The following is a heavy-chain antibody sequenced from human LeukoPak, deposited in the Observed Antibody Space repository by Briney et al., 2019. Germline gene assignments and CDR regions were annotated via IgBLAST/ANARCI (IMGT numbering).Heavy chain of an antibody. CDR2: NTGSGGPT. J-gene: IGHJ4*02. V-gene: IGHV3-23*01. D-gene: IGHD3-16*01. Sequence: PGGSLRLSCAASGFIFSIYDMNWVRQAPGKGLEWVSTNTGSGGPTYYADSVKGRFTISRDNSKNMLYLQMNSLRAEDTAVYYYAKGSWGDTWGQGTLVTVSS. CDR1: GFIFSIYD. CDR3: AKGSWGDT.